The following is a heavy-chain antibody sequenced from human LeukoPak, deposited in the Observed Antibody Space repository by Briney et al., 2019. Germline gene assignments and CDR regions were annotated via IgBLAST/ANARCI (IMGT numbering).Heavy chain of an antibody. Sequence: GESLKISCKGLGYSFSTYWNTWVRQMPGKGLEWMGRIDPSDSYTNYSPSFQGHVTISADKSISTAYLQWSSLKASDTAMYYCARLLYSGYDGINGYWGQGTLVTVSS. V-gene: IGHV5-10-1*01. CDR1: GYSFSTYW. D-gene: IGHD5-12*01. CDR3: ARLLYSGYDGINGY. CDR2: IDPSDSYT. J-gene: IGHJ4*02.